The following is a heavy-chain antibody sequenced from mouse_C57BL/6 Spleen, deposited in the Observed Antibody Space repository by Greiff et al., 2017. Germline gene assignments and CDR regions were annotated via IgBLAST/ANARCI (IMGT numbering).Heavy chain of an antibody. CDR2: INYDGSST. D-gene: IGHD1-1*01. CDR1: GFTFSDYY. Sequence: EVQLQESEGGLVQPGSSMKLSCTASGFTFSDYYMAWVRQVPEKGLEWVANINYDGSSTYYLDSLKSRFIISRDNAKNILYLQMSKLKSEDTATYACARERGIYVDYAMDYWGQGTSVTVSS. V-gene: IGHV5-16*01. CDR3: ARERGIYVDYAMDY. J-gene: IGHJ4*01.